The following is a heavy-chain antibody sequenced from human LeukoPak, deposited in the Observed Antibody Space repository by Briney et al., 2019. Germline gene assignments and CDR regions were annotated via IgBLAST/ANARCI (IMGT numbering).Heavy chain of an antibody. CDR3: ARHGVAATAPSH. CDR1: GYTFSSYD. Sequence: ASVKVSCKASGYTFSSYDMSWVRQAPGQGLEWMGWISTYNGNTVYTQKLQGRVTMTTDTSTSTAYMDLKSLRSDDTAIYYCARHGVAATAPSHWGQGTPVTVSS. CDR2: ISTYNGNT. D-gene: IGHD6-13*01. V-gene: IGHV1-18*01. J-gene: IGHJ4*02.